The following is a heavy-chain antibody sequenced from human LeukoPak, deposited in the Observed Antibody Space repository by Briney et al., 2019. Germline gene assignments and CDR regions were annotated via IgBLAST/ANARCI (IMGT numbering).Heavy chain of an antibody. CDR2: INPNSGGT. V-gene: IGHV1-2*02. D-gene: IGHD3-3*01. CDR3: ATRGPYYDY. CDR1: GYTFTGYY. J-gene: IGHJ4*02. Sequence: ASVKVSCKASGYTFTGYYIHWVRQAPGQGFEWMGWINPNSGGTYYAQNFQGTVTMTRDTSISTAYMELSRLTSDDTAVYYCATRGPYYDYWGQGTLVTVSS.